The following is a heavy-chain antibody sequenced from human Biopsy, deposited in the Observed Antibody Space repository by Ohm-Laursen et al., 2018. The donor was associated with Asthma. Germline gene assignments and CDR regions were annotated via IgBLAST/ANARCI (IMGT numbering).Heavy chain of an antibody. CDR2: VYWDDDT. CDR3: GHRRRGCNGPDCYLYFHP. D-gene: IGHD2-21*01. Sequence: TQTLTLTCTYSGFSLSVDGVSVGWIRQPPGGGLEWLALVYWDDDTRYHPSLRNRLTITKDTSKSQVVLTMTNMDPLDTGTYYCGHRRRGCNGPDCYLYFHPWGQGLLVTVSS. J-gene: IGHJ5*02. V-gene: IGHV2-5*02. CDR1: GFSLSVDGVS.